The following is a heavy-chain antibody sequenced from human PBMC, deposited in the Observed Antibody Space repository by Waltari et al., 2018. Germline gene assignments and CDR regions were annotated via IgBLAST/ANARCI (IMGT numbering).Heavy chain of an antibody. Sequence: VQLVESGGGLIQPGGSLRLSCLASGFTFSATSVNWVRQAAGKGLEWDSFISSGGRTIYYADSGKGRFTISRDNAKNSLFLQMNSLRDEDTAVYYCARGITLDVWGQGTTVTVSS. J-gene: IGHJ6*02. CDR1: GFTFSATS. CDR3: ARGITLDV. CDR2: ISSGGRTI. V-gene: IGHV3-48*02.